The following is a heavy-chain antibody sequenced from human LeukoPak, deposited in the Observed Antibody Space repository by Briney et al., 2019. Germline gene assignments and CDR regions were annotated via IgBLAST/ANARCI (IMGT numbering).Heavy chain of an antibody. Sequence: GGSLRLSCTVSGFTFSGYEMNWARQAPGKGLEWVSYISSSGSTIFYADSVKGRFTISRDNAKNSLYLQMNSLRAEDTAVYYCARRGIQLWPHDDYWGQGTLVTVSS. J-gene: IGHJ4*02. CDR3: ARRGIQLWPHDDY. D-gene: IGHD5-18*01. CDR1: GFTFSGYE. V-gene: IGHV3-48*03. CDR2: ISSSGSTI.